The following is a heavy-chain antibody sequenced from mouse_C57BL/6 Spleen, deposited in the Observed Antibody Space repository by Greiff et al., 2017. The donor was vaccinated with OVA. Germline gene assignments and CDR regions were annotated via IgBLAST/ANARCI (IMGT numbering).Heavy chain of an antibody. V-gene: IGHV1-15*01. D-gene: IGHD5-1*01. CDR3: TIPAWFAY. CDR1: GYTFTDYE. Sequence: VQLQQSGAELVRPGASVTLSCKASGYTFTDYEMHWVKQTPVHGLEWIGAIDPETCGTAYNQKFKGKAILTADKSSSTAYMELRSLTSEDSAVYYCTIPAWFAYWGQGTLVTVSA. J-gene: IGHJ3*01. CDR2: IDPETCGT.